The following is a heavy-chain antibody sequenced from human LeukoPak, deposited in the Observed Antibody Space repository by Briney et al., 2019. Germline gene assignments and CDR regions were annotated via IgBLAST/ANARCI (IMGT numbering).Heavy chain of an antibody. CDR1: GYSFTSYW. Sequence: GESLKISCKGSGYSFTSYWISWVRQMPGKGLEWMGRIDPSDSYTNYSPSFQGHVTISADKSISTAYLQWSSLKASDTAMYYCARHRIAASEPPYGMDDWGKGTTVTVSS. CDR2: IDPSDSYT. V-gene: IGHV5-10-1*01. D-gene: IGHD6-13*01. J-gene: IGHJ6*04. CDR3: ARHRIAASEPPYGMDD.